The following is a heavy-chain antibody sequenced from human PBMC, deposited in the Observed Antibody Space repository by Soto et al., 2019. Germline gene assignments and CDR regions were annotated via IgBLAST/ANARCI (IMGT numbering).Heavy chain of an antibody. CDR2: IIPILGIA. Sequence: QVQLVQSGAEVKKPGSSVKVSCKASGGTFSSYTISWVRQAPGQGLEWMGRIIPILGIANYAQKFQGRVTXTXDXXTSTAYMELSSLRSEDTAVYYCARGIGIAAAGNGYWGQGTLVTVSS. J-gene: IGHJ4*02. D-gene: IGHD6-13*01. CDR1: GGTFSSYT. CDR3: ARGIGIAAAGNGY. V-gene: IGHV1-69*02.